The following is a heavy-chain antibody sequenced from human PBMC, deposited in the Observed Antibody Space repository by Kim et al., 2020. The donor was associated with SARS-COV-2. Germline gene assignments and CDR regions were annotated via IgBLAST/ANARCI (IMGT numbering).Heavy chain of an antibody. D-gene: IGHD6-19*01. Sequence: YSQKSPGRVTITRDTSASTAYMELSSLRSEDTAVYYCARGFSSGWYPPRDWGQGTLVTVSS. CDR3: ARGFSSGWYPPRD. J-gene: IGHJ4*02. V-gene: IGHV1-3*01.